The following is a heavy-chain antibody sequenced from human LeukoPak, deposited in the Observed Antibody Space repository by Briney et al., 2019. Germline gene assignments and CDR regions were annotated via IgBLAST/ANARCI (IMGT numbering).Heavy chain of an antibody. CDR2: IWYDGSNK. D-gene: IGHD2-15*01. Sequence: PGGSLRLSCAASGFTFSSYGMHWVRQAPGKGLEWVAFIWYDGSNKYYADSVKGRFTISRDNSKNTLYLQMNSLRAEDTAVYYCAKVGLVAYYFDYWGQGTLVTVSS. CDR1: GFTFSSYG. CDR3: AKVGLVAYYFDY. V-gene: IGHV3-30*02. J-gene: IGHJ4*02.